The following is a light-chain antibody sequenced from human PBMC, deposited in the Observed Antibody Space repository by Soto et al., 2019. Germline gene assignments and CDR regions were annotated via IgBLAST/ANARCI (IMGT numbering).Light chain of an antibody. CDR2: GNS. CDR3: LSYDSSLSGVV. Sequence: QSVLTQPPSVSGAPGQRVTISCTGSSSNIGAGYDVHWYQQLPGTAPKLLIEGNSNRPSGVPDRFSGSKSGTSASLAITGLQAEDEADYYCLSYDSSLSGVVFGGGTKLTVL. J-gene: IGLJ2*01. V-gene: IGLV1-40*01. CDR1: SSNIGAGYD.